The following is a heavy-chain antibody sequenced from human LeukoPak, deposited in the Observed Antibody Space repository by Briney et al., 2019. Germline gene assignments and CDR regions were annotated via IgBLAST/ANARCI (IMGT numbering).Heavy chain of an antibody. J-gene: IGHJ3*02. CDR3: ARIHCSGGSCYVYAFDI. CDR2: MNPNSGNT. D-gene: IGHD2-15*01. CDR1: GYTFTSYD. Sequence: ASVKVSCKASGYTFTSYDINWVRQATGQGLEWMGWMNPNSGNTGYAQKFQGRVTMTRNTSISTAYMELSSLRSEDTAVYYCARIHCSGGSCYVYAFDIWGQGTMVTVSS. V-gene: IGHV1-8*01.